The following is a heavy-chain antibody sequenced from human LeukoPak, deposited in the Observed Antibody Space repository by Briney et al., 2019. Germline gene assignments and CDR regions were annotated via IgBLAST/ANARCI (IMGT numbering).Heavy chain of an antibody. CDR1: GFAFSNYA. CDR2: IWHDGNNK. J-gene: IGHJ6*03. D-gene: IGHD3-3*01. Sequence: GRSLRLSCAASGFAFSNYAMHWVRQAPGQGLEWVAVIWHDGNNKNYGDSVKGRLTISRDNSKNTVDLQLNSLRAEDTAVYYCAKEGYDFWSGYHHYYYYMDVWGKGTTVTVSS. V-gene: IGHV3-33*06. CDR3: AKEGYDFWSGYHHYYYYMDV.